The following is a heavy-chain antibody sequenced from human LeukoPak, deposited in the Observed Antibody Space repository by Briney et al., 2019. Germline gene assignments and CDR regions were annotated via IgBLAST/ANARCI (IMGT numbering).Heavy chain of an antibody. Sequence: PGGSLRLSCAASGFTFSSNGMHWVRQAPGKGLEWVAFIRYDGSNTYYADSVKGRLTISRDTSKNTPYLQMNSLRPEDTAVYYCAKAGGSSWVVLDYWGQGTLVTVSS. V-gene: IGHV3-30*02. CDR2: IRYDGSNT. CDR3: AKAGGSSWVVLDY. CDR1: GFTFSSNG. D-gene: IGHD6-13*01. J-gene: IGHJ4*02.